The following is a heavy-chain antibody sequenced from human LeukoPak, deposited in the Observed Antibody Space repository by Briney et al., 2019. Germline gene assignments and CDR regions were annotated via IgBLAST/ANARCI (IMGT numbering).Heavy chain of an antibody. V-gene: IGHV4-59*01. D-gene: IGHD2-21*02. J-gene: IGHJ4*02. CDR3: ARLVSAYCGGDCYSHYFDY. Sequence: PSETLSLTCTVPGGSISSYYWSWIRQPPGKGLEWIGYIYYSGSTNYNPSLKSRVTISVDTSKNQFSLKLSSVTAADTAVYYCARLVSAYCGGDCYSHYFDYWGQGTLVTVSS. CDR2: IYYSGST. CDR1: GGSISSYY.